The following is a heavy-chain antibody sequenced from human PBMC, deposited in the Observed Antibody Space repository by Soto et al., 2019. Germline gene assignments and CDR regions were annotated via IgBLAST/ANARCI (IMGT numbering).Heavy chain of an antibody. CDR3: ARGPPTFSPKKNWFDP. J-gene: IGHJ5*02. Sequence: SETLSLTCAVYGGSFSCYYWTWIRQPPGKGLEWIGEINPSGSTNYNPSLKSRVTILVDTSKNQFSLNLSSVTAADTAVYYCARGPPTFSPKKNWFDPWGQGTLVTVSS. CDR2: INPSGST. CDR1: GGSFSCYY. V-gene: IGHV4-34*01.